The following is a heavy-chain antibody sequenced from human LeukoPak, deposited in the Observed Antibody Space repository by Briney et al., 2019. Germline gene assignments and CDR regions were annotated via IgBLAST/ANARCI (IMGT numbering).Heavy chain of an antibody. CDR3: ARGGRTGYFDY. CDR2: INPSGGST. Sequence: ASVTVSCKASGYTFTSYYMHWVRQAPGQGLEWMGIINPSGGSTSYAQTFQGRVTMTRDMSTSTVYMELSSLRSEDTAVYYCARGGRTGYFDYWGQGTLVTVSS. V-gene: IGHV1-46*01. D-gene: IGHD1/OR15-1a*01. CDR1: GYTFTSYY. J-gene: IGHJ4*02.